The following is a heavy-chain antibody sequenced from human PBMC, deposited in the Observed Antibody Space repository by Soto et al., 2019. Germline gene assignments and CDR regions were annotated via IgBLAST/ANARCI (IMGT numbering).Heavy chain of an antibody. CDR1: GFTFSSYS. J-gene: IGHJ4*02. CDR2: ISSSSSTI. Sequence: PGGSLRLSCAASGFTFSSYSMNWVRQAPGKGLEWVSYISSSSSTIYYADSVKGRFTISRDNAKNSLYLQMNGLRDEDTAVYYCARERITIFGVVSEPAYYFDYWGQGTLVTVSS. V-gene: IGHV3-48*02. D-gene: IGHD3-3*01. CDR3: ARERITIFGVVSEPAYYFDY.